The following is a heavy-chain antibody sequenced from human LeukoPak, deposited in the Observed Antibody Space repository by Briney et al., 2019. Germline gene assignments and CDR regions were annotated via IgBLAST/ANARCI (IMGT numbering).Heavy chain of an antibody. D-gene: IGHD2-2*02. V-gene: IGHV3-21*01. J-gene: IGHJ4*02. CDR2: ISSSNTYI. CDR1: GFNFIDNS. CDR3: ARGHCSGTSCYMFAS. Sequence: GGSLRLSCAGSGFNFIDNSMHWVRQAPGKGLEWVSSISSSNTYIYYRDSVKGRFTISRDNAKNSLFLQMNSLRAEDTAVYYCARGHCSGTSCYMFASWGQGTRVTVSS.